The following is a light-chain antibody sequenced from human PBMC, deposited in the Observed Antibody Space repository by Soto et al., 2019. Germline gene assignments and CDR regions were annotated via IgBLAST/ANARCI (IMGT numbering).Light chain of an antibody. CDR2: FDD. CDR3: AAWDDSLNVVL. J-gene: IGLJ2*01. V-gene: IGLV1-36*01. Sequence: QSVLTQPPSVSGAPRQRVSISCSGATSNIGNNAVNWYQQLPGKAPKLLIYFDDLMPSGVSDRFSGSKSGTSASLAISGLQSEDEADYYCAAWDDSLNVVLFGGGTKLTLL. CDR1: TSNIGNNA.